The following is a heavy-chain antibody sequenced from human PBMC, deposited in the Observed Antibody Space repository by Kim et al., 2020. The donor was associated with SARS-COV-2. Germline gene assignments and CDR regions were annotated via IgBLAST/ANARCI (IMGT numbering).Heavy chain of an antibody. V-gene: IGHV1-69*06. CDR2: IIPIFGTS. Sequence: SVKVSCKASGGTFSSNAISWVRQAPGQGLEWMGGIIPIFGTSNYAQKFQGRVTITADKSTNTAYMELSSLRSEDTAVYYCASTVTTGGAFDIWGQGTMVTVSS. J-gene: IGHJ3*02. CDR3: ASTVTTGGAFDI. CDR1: GGTFSSNA. D-gene: IGHD4-17*01.